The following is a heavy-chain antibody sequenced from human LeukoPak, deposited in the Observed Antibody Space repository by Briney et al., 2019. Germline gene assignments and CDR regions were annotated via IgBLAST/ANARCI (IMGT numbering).Heavy chain of an antibody. CDR3: AREMATTEQYNWFDP. D-gene: IGHD5-24*01. CDR1: GGSISSYY. J-gene: IGHJ5*02. CDR2: IYTSGST. Sequence: SETLSLTCTVSGGSISSYYWSWIRQPAGKGLEWIGRIYTSGSTNYNPSLKSRVTMSVDTSKNQFSLKLSSVTAADTAVYYCAREMATTEQYNWFDPWGQGTLVTVSS. V-gene: IGHV4-4*07.